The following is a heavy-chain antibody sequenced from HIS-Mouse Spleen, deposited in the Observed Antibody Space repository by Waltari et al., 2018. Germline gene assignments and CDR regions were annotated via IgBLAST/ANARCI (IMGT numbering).Heavy chain of an antibody. V-gene: IGHV1-2*02. D-gene: IGHD1-7*01. Sequence: QVQLVQSGAEVKKPGASVKVSCKASGYTFTGYYMHWVRPAPVQGLEWMGWINPNSGGTNYAQKFQGRVTMTRDTSISTAYMELSRLRSDDTAVYYCARDADLGITGTAIYFQHWGQGTLVTVSS. CDR1: GYTFTGYY. CDR2: INPNSGGT. J-gene: IGHJ1*01. CDR3: ARDADLGITGTAIYFQH.